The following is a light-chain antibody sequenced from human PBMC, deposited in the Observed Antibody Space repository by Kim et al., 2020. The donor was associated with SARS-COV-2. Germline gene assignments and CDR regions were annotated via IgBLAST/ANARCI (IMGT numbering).Light chain of an antibody. CDR2: GDN. CDR1: SSNIAAGYD. CDR3: QSYDNSLSGWV. Sequence: QKVTISCSGSSSNIAAGYDVHLYQQLPETAPKLLIYGDNNRPSGVPGRFSASKSDTSASLAITGLQAEDEADYYCQSYDNSLSGWVFGGGTQLTVL. J-gene: IGLJ3*02. V-gene: IGLV1-40*01.